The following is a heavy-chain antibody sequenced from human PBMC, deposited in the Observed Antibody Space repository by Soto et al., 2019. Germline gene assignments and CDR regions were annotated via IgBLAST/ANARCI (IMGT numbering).Heavy chain of an antibody. J-gene: IGHJ4*01. Sequence: SLQLSCTDSGFTFEDYAMPWVRQGPGRGLEWVSGITWNSGKIAYADSVKGRFTIARDDDNNSLYLQMNSLRPEDTALYYCVKDSYADFHRVLSTAEYFFDYWGHGTLVTVSS. CDR1: GFTFEDYA. D-gene: IGHD2-15*01. CDR2: ITWNSGKI. CDR3: VKDSYADFHRVLSTAEYFFDY. V-gene: IGHV3-9*01.